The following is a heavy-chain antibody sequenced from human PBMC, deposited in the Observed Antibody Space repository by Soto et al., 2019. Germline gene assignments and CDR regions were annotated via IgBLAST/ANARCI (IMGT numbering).Heavy chain of an antibody. V-gene: IGHV4-61*01. CDR1: GGSVSSESHY. J-gene: IGHJ6*02. CDR3: ARDQYAFRSGSYYYAMEV. CDR2: IYYTGST. Sequence: QVQLQESGPELVKPSETLSLTCTVSGGSVSSESHYWSWIRQTPGKGLEWIGYIYYTGSTNYNPSLKGRVSMSVDTSRYQVSLRLRSVTRADTAVYYCARDQYAFRSGSYYYAMEVWGQGTKVTVSS. D-gene: IGHD3-3*01.